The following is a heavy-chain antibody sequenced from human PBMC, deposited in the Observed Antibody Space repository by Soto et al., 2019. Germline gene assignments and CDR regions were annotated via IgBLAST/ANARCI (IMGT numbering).Heavy chain of an antibody. D-gene: IGHD3-10*01. CDR1: VASISNYY. J-gene: IGHJ3*01. V-gene: IGHV4-59*12. Sequence: QVQLQESGPGLLRPLRTRSLPCAAPVASISNYYCSWTGQTPGKRLEWIGYCYYIGTTKYNPSLKRRVTIPEDPSKNQCSLELISVTAADTAVYYCAREPPGGGDSFDVWGQGTMVTVSS. CDR2: CYYIGTT. CDR3: AREPPGGGDSFDV.